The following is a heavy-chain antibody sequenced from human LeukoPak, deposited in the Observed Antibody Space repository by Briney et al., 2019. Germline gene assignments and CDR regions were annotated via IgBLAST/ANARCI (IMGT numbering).Heavy chain of an antibody. CDR1: GFTFSTSW. CDR2: IKEDGSVK. Sequence: GGSLRLSCVASGFTFSTSWMNWVRQAPGKGLEWVANIKEDGSVKNYVDSVEGRFTISRDNAKNSLYLQMNSLRAEDTAVYYCARDGGVVRGVIIRGDYFDYWGQGTLVTVSS. J-gene: IGHJ4*02. CDR3: ARDGGVVRGVIIRGDYFDY. V-gene: IGHV3-7*01. D-gene: IGHD3-10*01.